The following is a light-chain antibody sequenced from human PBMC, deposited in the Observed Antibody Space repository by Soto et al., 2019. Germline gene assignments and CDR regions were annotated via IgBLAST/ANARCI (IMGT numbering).Light chain of an antibody. V-gene: IGKV3-20*01. J-gene: IGKJ2*01. CDR3: QHDGSS. CDR1: QTITSGQ. CDR2: LIS. Sequence: EIVLTQFPGTLSLSPEERATLSCRASQTITSGQLGWYQQKPGQAPRLLIYLISSRATGIPDRFSGSGSGTDFTLTIIGLEPEDFAIYYCQHDGSSFGQGTKVEI.